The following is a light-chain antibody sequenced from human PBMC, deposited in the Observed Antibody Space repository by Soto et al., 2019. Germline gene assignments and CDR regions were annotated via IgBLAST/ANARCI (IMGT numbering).Light chain of an antibody. V-gene: IGKV3-20*01. CDR1: QSISSNY. Sequence: DIVLTQSPDTLSLSPGERATLSCRASQSISSNYLAWYQQKPGQAPRLLIFGGSTRASGIPDKFSGGGSGTDFTLTISRLDPEDFAVYYCQQYGRSPGLFTFGPGTRVDIK. CDR2: GGS. J-gene: IGKJ3*01. CDR3: QQYGRSPGLFT.